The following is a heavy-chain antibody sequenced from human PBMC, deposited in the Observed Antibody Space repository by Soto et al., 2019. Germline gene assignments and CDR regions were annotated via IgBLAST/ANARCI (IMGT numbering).Heavy chain of an antibody. J-gene: IGHJ4*02. V-gene: IGHV3-11*06. CDR3: ARSGDNFNVLDY. Sequence: GLLRLSCAASGFTLGVYYMSCVRQAPGRCRERISCSNHIGTFARYATSVMGRFAISRDNANTSLYLHMNSRRVEERAVPYCARSGDNFNVLDYWGQGTPVTVSS. D-gene: IGHD1-1*01. CDR2: SNHIGTFA. CDR1: GFTLGVYY.